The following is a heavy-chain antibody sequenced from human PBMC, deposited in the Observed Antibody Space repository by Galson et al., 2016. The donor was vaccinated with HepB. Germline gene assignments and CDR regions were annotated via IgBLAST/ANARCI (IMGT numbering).Heavy chain of an antibody. CDR3: VRDHSVVPATAYNWFDP. D-gene: IGHD2-21*02. Sequence: SLRLSCAASGFAFSNHWMHWVRQAPGKGLVWVSRVNSDGTTSDYADSVKGRFTISRDNAKNTLYLEMNSLRAEDTAVYNCVRDHSVVPATAYNWFDPWGQGTLVTVSS. J-gene: IGHJ5*02. CDR2: VNSDGTTS. CDR1: GFAFSNHW. V-gene: IGHV3-74*01.